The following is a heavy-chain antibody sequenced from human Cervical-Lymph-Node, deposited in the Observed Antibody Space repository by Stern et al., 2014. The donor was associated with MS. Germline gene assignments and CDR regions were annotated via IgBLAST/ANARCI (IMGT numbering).Heavy chain of an antibody. D-gene: IGHD3-10*01. CDR1: GFTFSSYG. J-gene: IGHJ4*02. CDR3: VKRGISEVRGVRLGDY. V-gene: IGHV3-30*18. Sequence: VQLVESGGGVVQPGRSLRLTCTVSGFTFSSYGMHWVRQAPGKGLEWVSVISCDGSDTYYAESVKGRFTISRENTQNTRYLDMCRLRREDTAVYYCVKRGISEVRGVRLGDYWGPGTLVIVSS. CDR2: ISCDGSDT.